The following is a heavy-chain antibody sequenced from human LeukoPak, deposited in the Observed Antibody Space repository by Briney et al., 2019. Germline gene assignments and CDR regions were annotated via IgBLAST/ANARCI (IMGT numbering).Heavy chain of an antibody. CDR3: ARTPTVTPHPSPSFMDV. J-gene: IGHJ6*02. Sequence: SETLSLTCTVSGVSISGYYWNWIRQPPGKGLEWIGFIYYIGSTNYSPSLKSRVTISMDTSKNQFSLKLSSVTAADTAVYYCARTPTVTPHPSPSFMDVWGQGATVTVSS. V-gene: IGHV4-59*01. CDR2: IYYIGST. D-gene: IGHD4-11*01. CDR1: GVSISGYY.